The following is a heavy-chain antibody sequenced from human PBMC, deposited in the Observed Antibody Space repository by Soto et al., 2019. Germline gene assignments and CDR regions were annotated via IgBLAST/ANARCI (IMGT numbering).Heavy chain of an antibody. CDR2: IIPIFGTA. D-gene: IGHD6-6*01. CDR3: ARVGRSIAARPFAFGI. J-gene: IGHJ3*02. CDR1: GVTFSSYA. Sequence: SVKVSCKASGVTFSSYAISWVRQAPGQGLEWMGGIIPIFGTANYAQKFQGRVTITADESTSTAYMELSSLRSEDTAVYYCARVGRSIAARPFAFGIWGQGTMVT. V-gene: IGHV1-69*13.